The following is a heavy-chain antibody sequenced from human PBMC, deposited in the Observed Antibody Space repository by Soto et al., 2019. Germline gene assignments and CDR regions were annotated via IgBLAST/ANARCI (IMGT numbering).Heavy chain of an antibody. Sequence: PGGSLRLSCAASGFTFSSYSMNWVRQAPGKGLEWVSYISSSSSTIYYADSVKGRFTISRDNAKNSLYLQMNSLRDEDTAVYYSASRGADYYDANGYLLDYWGQGTLVTVSS. V-gene: IGHV3-48*02. J-gene: IGHJ4*02. D-gene: IGHD3-22*01. CDR2: ISSSSSTI. CDR1: GFTFSSYS. CDR3: ASRGADYYDANGYLLDY.